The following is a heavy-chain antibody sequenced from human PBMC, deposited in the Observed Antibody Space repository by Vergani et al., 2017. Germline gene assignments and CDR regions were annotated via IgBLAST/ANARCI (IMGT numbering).Heavy chain of an antibody. V-gene: IGHV3-9*02. Sequence: EVQLEESGGGLVLPGRSLRLSCVASGFTSAGYAMHWVRQAPGKGLEWVSGINWNGGSTGYADSVKGRFTISRDNAKNSLYLQMNSLRAEDTALYYCAREGYYGSGIFDYWGQGTLVTVSS. CDR2: INWNGGST. CDR3: AREGYYGSGIFDY. D-gene: IGHD3-10*01. J-gene: IGHJ4*02. CDR1: GFTSAGYA.